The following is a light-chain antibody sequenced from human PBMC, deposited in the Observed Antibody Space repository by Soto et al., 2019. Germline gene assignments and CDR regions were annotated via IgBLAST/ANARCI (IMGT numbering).Light chain of an antibody. CDR1: TSDVGAYSF. J-gene: IGLJ1*01. V-gene: IGLV2-11*01. Sequence: QSVLTQPRSVSGSPGQSITISCTGSTSDVGAYSFASWYQQHPGAAPKLLIHDVNKRPPGVPDRFSGSKSGTSASLAISGLQPEDEADYYCAAWDDSLNALFGTGTKLTVL. CDR2: DVN. CDR3: AAWDDSLNAL.